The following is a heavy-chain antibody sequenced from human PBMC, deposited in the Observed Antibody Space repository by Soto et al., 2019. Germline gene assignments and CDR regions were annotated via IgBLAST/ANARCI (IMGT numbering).Heavy chain of an antibody. J-gene: IGHJ5*02. CDR3: ARLVLNDDFWSGLRWFDP. CDR1: GGSISSYY. V-gene: IGHV4-59*01. Sequence: SETLSLTCTVSGGSISSYYWSWIRQPPGKGLEWIGYIYYSGSTNYNPSLKSRVTISVDTPKNQFSLKLSSVTAADTAVYYGARLVLNDDFWSGLRWFDPWGQGTLVTVSS. D-gene: IGHD3-3*01. CDR2: IYYSGST.